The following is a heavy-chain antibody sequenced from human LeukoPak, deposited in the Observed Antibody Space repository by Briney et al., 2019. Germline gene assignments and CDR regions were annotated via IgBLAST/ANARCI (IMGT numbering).Heavy chain of an antibody. CDR2: IYHSVST. Sequence: PSETLSLTCAVSGGSISSSNWWSWVRQPPGKGLEWIGEIYHSVSTNYNPSLKSRVTISVDKSKNQFSLKLSSVTAADTAVYYCARRGNYDILTGYPAQGYFDYWGQGTLVTVSS. J-gene: IGHJ4*02. V-gene: IGHV4-4*02. D-gene: IGHD3-9*01. CDR1: GGSISSSNW. CDR3: ARRGNYDILTGYPAQGYFDY.